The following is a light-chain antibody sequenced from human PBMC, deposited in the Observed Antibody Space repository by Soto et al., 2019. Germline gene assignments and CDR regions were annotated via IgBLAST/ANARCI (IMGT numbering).Light chain of an antibody. CDR2: KAS. CDR1: QSIDTW. J-gene: IGKJ1*01. V-gene: IGKV1-5*03. Sequence: IQMTQSPATLAASVGDRVSITCRASQSIDTWLAWYQQKPGKAPNLLIYKASRLESGVSSRFSGSGSGTEFTLTISSLQPEDFGTYYCQEYRIDYGTFCQGTNVDIK. CDR3: QEYRIDYGT.